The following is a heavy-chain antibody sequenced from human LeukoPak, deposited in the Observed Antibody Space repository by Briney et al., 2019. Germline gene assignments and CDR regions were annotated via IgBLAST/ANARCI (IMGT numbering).Heavy chain of an antibody. CDR3: ARDLSSSWSPGV. J-gene: IGHJ3*01. CDR1: GFTFSNYG. CDR2: IWYDGSNQ. V-gene: IGHV3-33*01. D-gene: IGHD6-13*01. Sequence: GSLRLSCITSGFTFSNYGFHWVRQAPGKGLEWTAAIWYDGSNQYYPDSVKGRFTISRDNSKNTIYLQMNSLRIGDTAMYYCARDLSSSWSPGVWGQGTMVSVSS.